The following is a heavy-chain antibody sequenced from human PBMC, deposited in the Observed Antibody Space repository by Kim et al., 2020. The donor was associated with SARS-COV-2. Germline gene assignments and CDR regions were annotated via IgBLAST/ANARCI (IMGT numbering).Heavy chain of an antibody. CDR3: ARGRGSSSWYPYYGMDV. Sequence: SETLSLTCAVYGGSFSGYYWSWIRQPPGKGLEWIGEINHSGSTNYNPSLKSRVTISVDTSKNQFSLKLSSVTAADTAVYYCARGRGSSSWYPYYGMDVWGQGTTVTVSS. D-gene: IGHD6-13*01. CDR1: GGSFSGYY. V-gene: IGHV4-34*01. J-gene: IGHJ6*01. CDR2: INHSGST.